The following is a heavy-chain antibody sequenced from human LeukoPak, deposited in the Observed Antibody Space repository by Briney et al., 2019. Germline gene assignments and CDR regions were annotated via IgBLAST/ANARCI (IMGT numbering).Heavy chain of an antibody. J-gene: IGHJ6*02. D-gene: IGHD3-10*01. V-gene: IGHV3-73*01. CDR1: GFTFSGSA. Sequence: PGGSLRLSCAASGFTFSGSAMHWVRQASGKGLEWVGRIRSKANSYAIAYAASVKGRFTISRDDSKNTAYLQKNSLKTEDTAVYYCTSDVLLWFGEFQGDVWGQGTTVTVSS. CDR2: IRSKANSYAI. CDR3: TSDVLLWFGEFQGDV.